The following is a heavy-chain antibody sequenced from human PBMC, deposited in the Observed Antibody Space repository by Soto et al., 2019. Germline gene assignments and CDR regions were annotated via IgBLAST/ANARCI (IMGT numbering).Heavy chain of an antibody. V-gene: IGHV3-33*01. Sequence: QVQLVESGGGVVQPGRSLILSCAASGFTFSSYGMHWVRQAPGKGLEWAAVIWYDGSNKYYPDSVKGRFTISRDNSKNTLYLQMNSLRAEDTAVYYCARDSLRGYAIGPPNYWGQGTLVTVSS. D-gene: IGHD2-2*01. CDR2: IWYDGSNK. CDR1: GFTFSSYG. CDR3: ARDSLRGYAIGPPNY. J-gene: IGHJ4*02.